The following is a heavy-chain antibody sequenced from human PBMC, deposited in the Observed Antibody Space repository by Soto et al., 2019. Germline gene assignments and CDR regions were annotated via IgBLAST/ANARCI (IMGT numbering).Heavy chain of an antibody. CDR1: GFTVSSNY. CDR2: IYSDGST. CDR3: AMLRAAAFDI. Sequence: GGSLRLSCAASGFTVSSNYMSWVRQAPGKGLEWVSIIYSDGSTHYINSVKGRFTISRDNSKNTLYLQMNSLRAEDTAVYYCAMLRAAAFDIWGQGTMVTVSS. V-gene: IGHV3-66*01. J-gene: IGHJ3*02.